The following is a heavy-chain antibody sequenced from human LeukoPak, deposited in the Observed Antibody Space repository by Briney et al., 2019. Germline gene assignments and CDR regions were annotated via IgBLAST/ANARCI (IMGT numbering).Heavy chain of an antibody. J-gene: IGHJ6*03. CDR1: GFTFSSYW. Sequence: GGSLRLSCAASGFTFSSYWMHWVRQAPGKGLVWVSRINSDGSSTSYADSVKGRFTISRDNAKNTLYLQMNSLRAEDTAVYYCARVDYEGVPLGYYYYYYMDVWGKGTTVTVSS. CDR3: ARVDYEGVPLGYYYYYYMDV. V-gene: IGHV3-74*01. D-gene: IGHD3-10*01. CDR2: INSDGSST.